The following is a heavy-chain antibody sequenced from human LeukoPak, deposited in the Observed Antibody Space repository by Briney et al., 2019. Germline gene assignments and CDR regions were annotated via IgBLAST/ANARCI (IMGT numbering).Heavy chain of an antibody. Sequence: ASVKVSCKASGYTFIGYYMHWVRQAPGQGLEWMGWINPNSGGTNYAQKFQGRVTMTRDTSISTAYMELSRLRSDDTAVYYCATYSSGWYLLAFDIWGQGTMVTVSS. J-gene: IGHJ3*02. CDR1: GYTFIGYY. D-gene: IGHD6-19*01. CDR3: ATYSSGWYLLAFDI. V-gene: IGHV1-2*02. CDR2: INPNSGGT.